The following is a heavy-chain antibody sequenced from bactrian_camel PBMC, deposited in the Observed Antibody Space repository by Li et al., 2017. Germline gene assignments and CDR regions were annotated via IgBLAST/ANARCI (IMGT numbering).Heavy chain of an antibody. CDR3: TADLRPWGYNCSVDKSQYRY. V-gene: IGHV3S53*01. D-gene: IGHD3*01. Sequence: VQLVESGGGSVQPGGSLRLSCTVASGSSSRYCMGWFRQATGKERERVAIIAPDGRTTYALSVKGRFTVSQDNAKNTLYLEMDSLEPEDTAMYYCTADLRPWGYNCSVDKSQYRYWGQGTQVTVSP. CDR1: SGSSSRYC. J-gene: IGHJ4*01. CDR2: IAPDGRT.